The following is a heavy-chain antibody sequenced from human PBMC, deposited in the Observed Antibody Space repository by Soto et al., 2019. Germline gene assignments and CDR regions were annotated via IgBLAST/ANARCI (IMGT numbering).Heavy chain of an antibody. Sequence: GGSLRLSCAASGFTFSDYYMSWIRQAPGKGLEWVSYISSSSSYTNYADSVKGRFTISRDNAKNSLYLQMNSLRAEDTAVYYCAREFIRAAAAGTEATGPPQNDYWGQGTLVTVSS. CDR3: AREFIRAAAAGTEATGPPQNDY. V-gene: IGHV3-11*06. CDR2: ISSSSSYT. J-gene: IGHJ4*02. CDR1: GFTFSDYY. D-gene: IGHD6-13*01.